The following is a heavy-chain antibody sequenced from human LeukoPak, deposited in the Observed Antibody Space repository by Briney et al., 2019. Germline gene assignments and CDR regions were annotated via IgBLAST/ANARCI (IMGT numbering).Heavy chain of an antibody. J-gene: IGHJ4*02. D-gene: IGHD2-21*01. CDR2: IYENGGTT. CDR3: AKDFRIGYSAHFDY. V-gene: IGHV3-23*01. Sequence: GGALRLSCVGSGFTFRSHAMSWVRQAPEKGLEFVSGIYENGGTTYYADSVKGRFSISRDNSKNTLYLQMDSLRGEDTAVYYCAKDFRIGYSAHFDYWGQGALVTVSS. CDR1: GFTFRSHA.